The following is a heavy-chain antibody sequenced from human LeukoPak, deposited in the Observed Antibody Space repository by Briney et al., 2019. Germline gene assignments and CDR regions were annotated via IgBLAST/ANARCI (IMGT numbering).Heavy chain of an antibody. CDR1: GFAFSSYS. CDR3: ARVQSGDFWPWLNWFDP. D-gene: IGHD3-3*01. V-gene: IGHV3-21*01. J-gene: IGHJ5*02. CDR2: ISSSSSYI. Sequence: GGSLRLSCAASGFAFSSYSMNWVRQAPGKGLEWVSSISSSSSYIYYADSVKGRFTISRDNAKNSLYLQMKSLRAEDTAVYYCARVQSGDFWPWLNWFDPWGQGTLVTVSS.